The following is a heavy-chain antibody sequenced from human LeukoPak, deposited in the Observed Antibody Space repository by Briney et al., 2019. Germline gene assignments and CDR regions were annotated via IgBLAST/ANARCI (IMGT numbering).Heavy chain of an antibody. CDR3: AKDAGEGGVLYYYYYVDV. CDR2: IRYDGSNK. Sequence: GGSLRLSCAASGFTFSSYGMHWVRQAPGKGLEWVAFIRYDGSNKYYADSVKGRFTISRDNSKNTLYLQMNSLRAEDAAVYYCAKDAGEGGVLYYYYYVDVWGKGTTVTISS. D-gene: IGHD3-16*01. J-gene: IGHJ6*03. CDR1: GFTFSSYG. V-gene: IGHV3-30*02.